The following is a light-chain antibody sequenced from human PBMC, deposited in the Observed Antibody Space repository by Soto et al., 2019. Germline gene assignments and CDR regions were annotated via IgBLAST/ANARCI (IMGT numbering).Light chain of an antibody. CDR1: SNDVGIYNY. Sequence: QSVLTQPASVSGSPGQSITISCTGTSNDVGIYNYVSWYQQHPAKAPKLIIYEVTNRPSGVSDRFSGSKSDNTASLTISGLQAEDEADYYCSSYTISSTWVFGGGTKVTVL. CDR3: SSYTISSTWV. CDR2: EVT. J-gene: IGLJ3*02. V-gene: IGLV2-14*01.